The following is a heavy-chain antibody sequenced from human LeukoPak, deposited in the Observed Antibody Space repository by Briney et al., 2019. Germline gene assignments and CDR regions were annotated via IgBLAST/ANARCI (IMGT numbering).Heavy chain of an antibody. CDR2: ISGSGDST. D-gene: IGHD3-22*01. J-gene: IGHJ4*02. V-gene: IGHV3-23*01. Sequence: PGGSLRLSCAASGFTFSSYAMSCVRQAPGKGLEWVAVISGSGDSTYYADSVKGRFTISRDNSKNTLYLQMNSLRAEDTAIYYCAKGYFDTSGYYEYWGQGTLVTVSS. CDR3: AKGYFDTSGYYEY. CDR1: GFTFSSYA.